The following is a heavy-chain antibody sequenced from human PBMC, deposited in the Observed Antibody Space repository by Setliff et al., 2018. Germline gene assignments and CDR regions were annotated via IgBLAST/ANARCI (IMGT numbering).Heavy chain of an antibody. J-gene: IGHJ5*02. Sequence: EPLSLTCAVYGGSFSTYYWIWIRQPPGKGLEWIGEINHSGNTYNNPSLKSRVTMSVDTSKNQFSLKLTSATAADTAVYYCARHIRRGCSVTSCQNWFDPWGQGTLVTVSS. CDR2: INHSGNT. CDR1: GGSFSTYY. V-gene: IGHV4-34*01. CDR3: ARHIRRGCSVTSCQNWFDP. D-gene: IGHD2-15*01.